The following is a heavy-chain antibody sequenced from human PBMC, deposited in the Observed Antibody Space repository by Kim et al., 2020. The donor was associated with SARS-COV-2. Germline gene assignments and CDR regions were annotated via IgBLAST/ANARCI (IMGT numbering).Heavy chain of an antibody. CDR2: IWNDGSNK. CDR1: GIKFSGYG. V-gene: IGHV3-33*01. CDR3: ARWGSSWDFDY. Sequence: LRLSCAASGIKFSGYGMHWVRQAPGKGLEWVAVIWNDGSNKYYADSVKGRFTISRDNSKNTLYLQMNSLRGEDTAVYYCARWGSSWDFDYWGQGTLVTVSS. D-gene: IGHD2-15*01. J-gene: IGHJ4*02.